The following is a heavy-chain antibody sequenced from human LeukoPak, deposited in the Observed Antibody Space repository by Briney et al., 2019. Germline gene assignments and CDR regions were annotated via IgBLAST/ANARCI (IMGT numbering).Heavy chain of an antibody. CDR1: GGSISSYY. CDR2: IYYSGST. V-gene: IGHV4-59*01. Sequence: PSETLSLTCTVSGGSISSYYWSWIRQPPGRGLEWIGYIYYSGSTNYNPSLKSRVTISVDTSKNQFSLKLSSVTAADTAVYYCARYLSTVTTQNSRFDPWGQGTLVTVSS. CDR3: ARYLSTVTTQNSRFDP. D-gene: IGHD4-17*01. J-gene: IGHJ5*02.